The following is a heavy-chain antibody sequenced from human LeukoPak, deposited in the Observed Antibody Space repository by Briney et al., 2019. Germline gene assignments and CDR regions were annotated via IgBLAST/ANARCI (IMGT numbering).Heavy chain of an antibody. Sequence: SVKVSCKASGGTFSSYAISWVRQAPGQGLEWMGGIIPIFGTANYAQKFQGRVTITADESTSTAYMELSSLRSEDTAVYYCARTNYDSSGLIYYYYGMDVWGQGTTVTVSS. CDR2: IIPIFGTA. J-gene: IGHJ6*02. CDR1: GGTFSSYA. D-gene: IGHD3-22*01. V-gene: IGHV1-69*13. CDR3: ARTNYDSSGLIYYYYGMDV.